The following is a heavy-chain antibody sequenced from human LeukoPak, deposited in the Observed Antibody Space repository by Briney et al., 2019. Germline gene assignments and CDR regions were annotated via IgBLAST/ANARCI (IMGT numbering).Heavy chain of an antibody. CDR3: ARVGYYESSGYYEY. D-gene: IGHD3-22*01. J-gene: IGHJ4*02. CDR1: GYTLTDYY. CDR2: INPNSGGT. V-gene: IGHV1-2*06. Sequence: ASVKVSCKASGYTLTDYYMHWVRQAPGQGLEWMGRINPNSGGTNYAQKFQGRVTMTRDTSISTVYMELSRLRSDDTAVYYCARVGYYESSGYYEYWGQGTTVTVSS.